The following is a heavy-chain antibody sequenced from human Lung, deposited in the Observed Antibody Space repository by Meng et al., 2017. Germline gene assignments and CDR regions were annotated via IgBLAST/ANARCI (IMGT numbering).Heavy chain of an antibody. CDR3: ARGFAPVAPGAFDY. V-gene: IGHV6-1*01. J-gene: IGHJ4*02. D-gene: IGHD2-2*01. Sequence: QVQLQQSGPGLVKPPQTLPLTCAIAGDSVSSNRAAWNWIRQSPSRGLEWLGRTYYGSKWSHDYAVSVKSRITINADTSKNQFSLQLNSVTPGDTAVYYCARGFAPVAPGAFDYWGQGALVTVSS. CDR2: TYYGSKWSH. CDR1: GDSVSSNRAA.